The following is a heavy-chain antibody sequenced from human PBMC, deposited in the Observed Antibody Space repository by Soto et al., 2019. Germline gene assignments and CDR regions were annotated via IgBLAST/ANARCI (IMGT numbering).Heavy chain of an antibody. V-gene: IGHV1-69*01. Sequence: QVQLVQSGAEVKKPGSSVKVSCKASGGTFSSYAISWVRQAPGQGLEWMGGIIPIFGTANYAQKFQGRVTITADECTSTAYMELSSLRSEDTAVYYCARDPGSAATLPDYWYFDLWGRGTLVTVSS. CDR1: GGTFSSYA. CDR2: IIPIFGTA. D-gene: IGHD2-15*01. CDR3: ARDPGSAATLPDYWYFDL. J-gene: IGHJ2*01.